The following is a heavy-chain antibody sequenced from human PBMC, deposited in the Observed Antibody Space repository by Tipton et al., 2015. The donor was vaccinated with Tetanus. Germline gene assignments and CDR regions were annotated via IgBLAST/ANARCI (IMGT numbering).Heavy chain of an antibody. V-gene: IGHV1-2*02. Sequence: QLVQSGPEVKKPGASVRVSCKASGYTFTRYGISWVRLAPGQGLEWMAWINPNSGGTDFARKFQGRVTVTRDTSISTAYMELSGLRSDDTAVYFCARATANSAFDFWGQGTRVIVSS. J-gene: IGHJ4*02. CDR2: INPNSGGT. D-gene: IGHD2-21*02. CDR1: GYTFTRYG. CDR3: ARATANSAFDF.